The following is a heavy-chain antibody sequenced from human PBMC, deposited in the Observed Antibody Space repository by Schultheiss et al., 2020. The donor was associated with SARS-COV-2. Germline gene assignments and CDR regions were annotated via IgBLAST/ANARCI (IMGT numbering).Heavy chain of an antibody. CDR3: ARHVVVVPAASSLSSDYYYYYMDV. V-gene: IGHV1-2*02. CDR1: GGTFSSYA. Sequence: ASVKVSCKASGGTFSSYAISWVRQATGQGLEWMGWINPNSGGTNYAQKFQGRVTMTRDTSISTAYMELSRLRSDDTAVYYCARHVVVVPAASSLSSDYYYYYMDVWGKGTTVTVSS. J-gene: IGHJ6*03. D-gene: IGHD2-2*01. CDR2: INPNSGGT.